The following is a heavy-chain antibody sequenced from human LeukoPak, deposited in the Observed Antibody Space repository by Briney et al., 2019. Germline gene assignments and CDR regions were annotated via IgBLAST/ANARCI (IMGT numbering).Heavy chain of an antibody. D-gene: IGHD1/OR15-1a*01. CDR2: IYYSGST. Sequence: SETLSLTCTVSGGSISSYYWSWIRQPPGKGLEWIGYIYYSGSTNYNPSLKSRVTISVDTSKNQFSLKLSSVTAADRAVYYCAGSFAAGTMTIAFNVWSQGTMVTVSS. J-gene: IGHJ3*01. CDR1: GGSISSYY. CDR3: AGSFAAGTMTIAFNV. V-gene: IGHV4-59*01.